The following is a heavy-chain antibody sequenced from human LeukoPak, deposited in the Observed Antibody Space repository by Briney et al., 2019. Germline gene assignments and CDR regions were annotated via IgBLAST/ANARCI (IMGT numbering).Heavy chain of an antibody. CDR3: ARITAIAARPATIGPYYYGMDV. V-gene: IGHV3-21*01. Sequence: GGSLRLSCAASGFTFSSYSMNWVRQAPGKGLEWVSSISSSSSYIYYADSVKGRFTISRDNAKNSLYLQMNSLRAEDTVVYYCARITAIAARPATIGPYYYGMDVWGQGTTVTVSS. CDR1: GFTFSSYS. D-gene: IGHD6-6*01. CDR2: ISSSSSYI. J-gene: IGHJ6*02.